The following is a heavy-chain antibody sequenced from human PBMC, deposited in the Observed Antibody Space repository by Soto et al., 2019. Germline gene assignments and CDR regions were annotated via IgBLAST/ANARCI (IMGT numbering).Heavy chain of an antibody. CDR2: IWYDGSNK. J-gene: IGHJ4*02. CDR3: ARESGDGYNFDY. Sequence: QVQLVESGGGVVQPGRSLRLSCAASGFTFSSYGMHWVRQAPGKGLEWVAVIWYDGSNKYYADSVKGRFTISRDNSKNTLYLQMNSLRAEDTAVYYCARESGDGYNFDYWGQGTLVTVSS. CDR1: GFTFSSYG. V-gene: IGHV3-33*01. D-gene: IGHD5-12*01.